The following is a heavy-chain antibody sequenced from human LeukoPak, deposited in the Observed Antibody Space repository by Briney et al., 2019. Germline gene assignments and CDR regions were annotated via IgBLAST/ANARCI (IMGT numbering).Heavy chain of an antibody. CDR3: ATHFWSGYPPFDY. V-gene: IGHV3-11*06. CDR1: GFSFTNAY. J-gene: IGHJ4*02. D-gene: IGHD3-3*02. CDR2: ISSSSSYT. Sequence: GGSLRLSCVASGFSFTNAYMSWIRQAPGKGLEWVSYISSSSSYTNYADSVKGRFTISRDNAKNSLYLQMNSLRAEDTAVYYCATHFWSGYPPFDYWGQGTLVTVSS.